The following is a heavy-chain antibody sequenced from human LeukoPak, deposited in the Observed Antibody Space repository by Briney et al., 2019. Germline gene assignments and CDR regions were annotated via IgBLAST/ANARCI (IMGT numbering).Heavy chain of an antibody. Sequence: SETLSLTCAVYGGSFSGFYWSWIRQPPGKGLEWIGEINHSGSTNYNPSLKSRVTISVDTSKNHFSLNLRSVTAADTAVYYCARRSYNSPFRYWGQGTPVTVSS. J-gene: IGHJ4*02. CDR1: GGSFSGFY. V-gene: IGHV4-34*01. D-gene: IGHD5-24*01. CDR2: INHSGST. CDR3: ARRSYNSPFRY.